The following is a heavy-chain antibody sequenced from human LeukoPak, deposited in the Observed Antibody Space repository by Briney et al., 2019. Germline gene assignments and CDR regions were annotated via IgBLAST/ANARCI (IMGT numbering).Heavy chain of an antibody. D-gene: IGHD2-2*01. Sequence: GGSLRLSCSASGFAFSSYAMSWVRQAPGKGLEWVSITSGSGGNPYYADSVKGRFTISRDNSKNTLHLQMNSLRAEDTAVYYCARDRGRNCSSTSCYSLGMDVWGQGTTVTVSS. V-gene: IGHV3-23*01. J-gene: IGHJ6*02. CDR2: TSGSGGNP. CDR3: ARDRGRNCSSTSCYSLGMDV. CDR1: GFAFSSYA.